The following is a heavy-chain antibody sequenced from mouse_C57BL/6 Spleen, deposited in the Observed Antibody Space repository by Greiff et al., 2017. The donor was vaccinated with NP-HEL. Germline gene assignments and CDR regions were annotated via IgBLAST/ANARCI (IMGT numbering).Heavy chain of an antibody. CDR1: GYTFTDYE. V-gene: IGHV1-15*01. Sequence: VKLVESGAELVRPGASVTLSCKASGYTFTDYEMHWVKQTPVHGLEWIGAIDPETGGTAYNQKFKGKAILTADKSSSTAYMELRSLTSEDSAVYYCTRALITTVGDYWGQGTSVTVSS. CDR2: IDPETGGT. CDR3: TRALITTVGDY. J-gene: IGHJ4*01. D-gene: IGHD1-1*01.